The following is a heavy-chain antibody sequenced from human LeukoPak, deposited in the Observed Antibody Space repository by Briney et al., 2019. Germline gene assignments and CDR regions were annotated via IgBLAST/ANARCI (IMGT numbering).Heavy chain of an antibody. CDR3: ATGGSSWAYNWFDP. V-gene: IGHV1-24*01. CDR2: FDPEDGET. D-gene: IGHD6-13*01. J-gene: IGHJ5*02. Sequence: ASVKVSCKVSGYTLTELSMRWVRQAPGKGLEWMGGFDPEDGETIYAQKFQSRVTMTEDTSTDTAYMELSSLRSEDTAVYYCATGGSSWAYNWFDPWGQGTLVTVSS. CDR1: GYTLTELS.